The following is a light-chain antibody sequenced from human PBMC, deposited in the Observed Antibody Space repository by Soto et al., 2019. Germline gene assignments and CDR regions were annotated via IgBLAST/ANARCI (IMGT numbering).Light chain of an antibody. CDR2: TAS. V-gene: IGKV1-39*01. CDR3: QQYGSSWT. CDR1: QSITSY. J-gene: IGKJ1*01. Sequence: DIQLTQSPSSLSASVGDRVTITCRASQSITSYLNWYKQKPGKAPTLLIYTASILQSGVPSRLSGSGSGTEFTLTISRLEPEDFAVYYCQQYGSSWTFGHGTKVDIK.